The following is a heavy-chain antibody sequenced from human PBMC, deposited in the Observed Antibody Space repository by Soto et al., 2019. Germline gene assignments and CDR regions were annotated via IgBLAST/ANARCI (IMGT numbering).Heavy chain of an antibody. CDR3: ARVEEETIVVVPAAMPPGPGAFDI. CDR1: GGSISSYY. V-gene: IGHV4-59*01. Sequence: PSETLSLTCTVSGGSISSYYWSWIRQPPGKGLEWIGYIYYSGSTNYNPSLKSRVTISVDTSKNQFSLKLSSVTAADTAVYYCARVEEETIVVVPAAMPPGPGAFDIWGQGIRVTVSS. CDR2: IYYSGST. D-gene: IGHD2-2*01. J-gene: IGHJ3*02.